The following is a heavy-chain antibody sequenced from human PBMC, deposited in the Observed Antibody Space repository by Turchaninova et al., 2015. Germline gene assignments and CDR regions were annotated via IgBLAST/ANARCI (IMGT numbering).Heavy chain of an antibody. Sequence: QVQLVQSGSELKKPGASVKVSCKAFGYPVTCYAMNWGRQAPGQGLEWMGWINTNAGNPTYAQGFTGLFVFSLDTSVSTAYLQINSLKAEDTAVYYCARDRGYCSSTRCLGNFDYWGQGTPVTVSS. J-gene: IGHJ4*02. D-gene: IGHD2-2*01. CDR1: GYPVTCYA. V-gene: IGHV7-4-1*02. CDR2: INTNAGNP. CDR3: ARDRGYCSSTRCLGNFDY.